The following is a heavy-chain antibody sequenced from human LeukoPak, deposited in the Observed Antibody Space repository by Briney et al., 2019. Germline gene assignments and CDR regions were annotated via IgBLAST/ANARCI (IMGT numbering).Heavy chain of an antibody. CDR2: MNPNSGNT. CDR3: ARGRYCSSTSCYKAGYFQH. J-gene: IGHJ1*01. D-gene: IGHD2-2*02. CDR1: GYTLTSYG. Sequence: ASVKVSCKASGYTLTSYGISWVRQATGQGLEWMGWMNPNSGNTGYAQKFQGRVTMTRNTSISTAYMELSSLRSEDTAVYYCARGRYCSSTSCYKAGYFQHWGQGTLVTVSS. V-gene: IGHV1-8*02.